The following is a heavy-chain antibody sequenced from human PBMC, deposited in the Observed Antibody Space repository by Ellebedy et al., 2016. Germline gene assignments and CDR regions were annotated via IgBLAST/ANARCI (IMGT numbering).Heavy chain of an antibody. Sequence: GESLKISCAASGFTFSTYPMMWVRQAPGKGLEWVSYITSASSATRYADSVKGRFTISRDNAKNSLYLQMNSLRDEDTSVYYCARVVAGLVGGDYWGQGTLVTVSS. D-gene: IGHD6-19*01. CDR3: ARVVAGLVGGDY. V-gene: IGHV3-48*02. CDR1: GFTFSTYP. CDR2: ITSASSAT. J-gene: IGHJ4*02.